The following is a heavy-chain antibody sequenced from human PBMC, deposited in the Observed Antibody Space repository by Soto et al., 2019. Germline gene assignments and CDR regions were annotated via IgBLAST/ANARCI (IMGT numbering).Heavy chain of an antibody. V-gene: IGHV4-59*01. CDR1: GGSISSYY. D-gene: IGHD5-18*01. CDR2: IYYSGTT. Sequence: PSETLSLTCTVSGGSISSYYWSWIRQPPGKGLEWIGYIYYSGTTNYNPSLKSRVTISVNTSKDQFSLKLTSVTAADTAVYYCARDGNTATNWGQGTLVTVSS. J-gene: IGHJ4*02. CDR3: ARDGNTATN.